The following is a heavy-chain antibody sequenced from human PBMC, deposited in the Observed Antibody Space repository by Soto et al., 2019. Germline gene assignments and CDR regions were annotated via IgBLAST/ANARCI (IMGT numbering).Heavy chain of an antibody. J-gene: IGHJ4*02. CDR1: GFTFSDYF. Sequence: QVQLVESGGGLVKPGGSLRLSCAASGFTFSDYFMSWIRQVPGKGLEWLSYISGSGGTVYYADSVKGRFTISRDNAKNSLYLDVSSLRAEDTAVYYCARRSTMVTYFDYWGQGSVVNVSS. D-gene: IGHD3-10*01. V-gene: IGHV3-11*01. CDR2: ISGSGGTV. CDR3: ARRSTMVTYFDY.